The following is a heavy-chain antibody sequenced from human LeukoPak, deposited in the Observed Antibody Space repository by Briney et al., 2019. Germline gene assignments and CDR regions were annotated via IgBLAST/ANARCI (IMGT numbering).Heavy chain of an antibody. CDR3: AKAGSYYDTLYDA. V-gene: IGHV4-31*03. Sequence: SETLSLTCTVSGGSISSGGYYWSWIRQHPGKGLEWIGYIYYNGSTYYNPSLKSRVTISVDTSKNQFSLKLSSVTAADTAVYYCAKAGSYYDTLYDAWGQGTLVTVSS. CDR2: IYYNGST. CDR1: GGSISSGGYY. J-gene: IGHJ5*02. D-gene: IGHD3-22*01.